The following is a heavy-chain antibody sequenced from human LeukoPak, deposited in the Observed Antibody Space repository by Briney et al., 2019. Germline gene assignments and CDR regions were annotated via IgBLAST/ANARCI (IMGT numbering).Heavy chain of an antibody. CDR3: AREMGGYYDSSGYYSRTDAFDI. Sequence: SETLSLTYTVSGGSISSYYWSWIRQPPGKGLEWIGYIYYSGSTNYNPSLKSRVTISVDTSKNQFSLKLSSVTAADTAVYYCAREMGGYYDSSGYYSRTDAFDIWGQGTMVTVSS. D-gene: IGHD3-22*01. V-gene: IGHV4-59*01. CDR1: GGSISSYY. CDR2: IYYSGST. J-gene: IGHJ3*02.